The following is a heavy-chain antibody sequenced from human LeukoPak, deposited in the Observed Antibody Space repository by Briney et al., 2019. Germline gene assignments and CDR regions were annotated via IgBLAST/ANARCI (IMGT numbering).Heavy chain of an antibody. Sequence: GGSLRLSCAASGFTFSSYAMNWVRRAPGKGLEWVSGISGSSESTYYADSVQGRFTISRDNSKNMLYLHMNSLRAEDTAVYYCAKRKYGDYLLDYWGQGTLVTVSS. V-gene: IGHV3-23*01. CDR2: ISGSSEST. CDR3: AKRKYGDYLLDY. J-gene: IGHJ4*02. CDR1: GFTFSSYA. D-gene: IGHD4-17*01.